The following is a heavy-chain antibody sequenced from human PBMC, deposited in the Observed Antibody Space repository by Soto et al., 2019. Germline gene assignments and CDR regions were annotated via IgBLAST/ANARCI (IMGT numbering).Heavy chain of an antibody. V-gene: IGHV4-59*01. CDR1: GGSISSYY. CDR3: ASTDGYDAFDY. CDR2: IYYSGST. Sequence: SETLSLTCTVSGGSISSYYWSWIRQPPGKGLEWIGYIYYSGSTNYNPSLKSRVTISVDTSKNQFSLKLSSVTAADTAVYYCASTDGYDAFDYWGQGTLVTVSS. D-gene: IGHD5-12*01. J-gene: IGHJ4*02.